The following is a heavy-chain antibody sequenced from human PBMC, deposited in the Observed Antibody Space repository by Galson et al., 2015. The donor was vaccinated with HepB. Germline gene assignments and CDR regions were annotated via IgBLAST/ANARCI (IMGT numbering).Heavy chain of an antibody. CDR1: FSGSA. Sequence: FSGSAMHWVRQASGKGPEWVGRIRSKLNNYATAYAESVKGRFTISRDDSKNTAYLQMNSLKTEDTAVYYCTRGPNGDYHSYYYYYGMDVWGQGTTVTVSS. D-gene: IGHD4-17*01. J-gene: IGHJ6*02. CDR3: TRGPNGDYHSYYYYYGMDV. CDR2: IRSKLNNYAT. V-gene: IGHV3-73*01.